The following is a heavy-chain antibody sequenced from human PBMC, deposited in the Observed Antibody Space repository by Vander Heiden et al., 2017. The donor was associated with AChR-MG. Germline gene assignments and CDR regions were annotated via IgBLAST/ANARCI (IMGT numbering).Heavy chain of an antibody. CDR3: ATRSGYRYGYAFDN. D-gene: IGHD5-18*01. J-gene: IGHJ4*02. CDR1: GYTFTSYD. CDR2: MNPISGNT. V-gene: IGHV1-8*01. Sequence: QVQLVQSGAEVKKPGASVKVSCKASGYTFTSYDIKWVRQATGQGLEWMGWMNPISGNTGYAQNFQGRVTMTRNTSISTAYMELSSLTSEDTAVYYCATRSGYRYGYAFDNWGQGTLVTVSS.